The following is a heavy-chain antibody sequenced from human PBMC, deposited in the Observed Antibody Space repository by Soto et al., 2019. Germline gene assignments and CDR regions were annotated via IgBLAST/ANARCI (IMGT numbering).Heavy chain of an antibody. CDR2: IIPILGIA. Sequence: QVQLVQSGAEVKKPGSSVKVSCKASGGTFSSYTISWVRQAPGQGLEWMGRIIPILGIANYAQKFQGRVTITADKSTSTAYMELSSLRSEDTAVYYCARDGSQVVPAARDAFDIWGQGTMVTVSS. CDR1: GGTFSSYT. CDR3: ARDGSQVVPAARDAFDI. D-gene: IGHD2-2*01. V-gene: IGHV1-69*08. J-gene: IGHJ3*02.